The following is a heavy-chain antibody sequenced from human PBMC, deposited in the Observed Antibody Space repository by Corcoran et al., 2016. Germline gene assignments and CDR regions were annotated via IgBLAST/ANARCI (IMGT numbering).Heavy chain of an antibody. J-gene: IGHJ5*02. CDR2: ISSISSSI. V-gene: IGHV3-21*01. CDR1: GFTFSSYS. Sequence: EVQLVESGGGLVKPGGSLSLSWAASGFTFSSYSMNWVRQAPGKGLEWVSSISSISSSIYYADSVKGRFTISRDNAKNSLYLQMNSLRAEDTAVYYCARDGRRFGELFVGWFDPWGQGTLVTVSS. D-gene: IGHD3-10*01. CDR3: ARDGRRFGELFVGWFDP.